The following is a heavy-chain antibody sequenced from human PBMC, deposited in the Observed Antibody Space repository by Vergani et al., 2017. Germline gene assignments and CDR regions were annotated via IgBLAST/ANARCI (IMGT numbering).Heavy chain of an antibody. V-gene: IGHV3-74*03. CDR2: IKSDGSIT. D-gene: IGHD3-9*01. CDR3: ARARCIETCYMSNWLDS. Sequence: DVHLAESGGGFFQPGGSLRLSCSASGFSFNSYWMHWVRQVPGKGLLWVSRIKSDGSITAYAESVKGRFTISRDNAQNTLYLQMNSLRVEDTGVYYCARARCIETCYMSNWLDSWGQGTLGTVSS. J-gene: IGHJ5*01. CDR1: GFSFNSYW.